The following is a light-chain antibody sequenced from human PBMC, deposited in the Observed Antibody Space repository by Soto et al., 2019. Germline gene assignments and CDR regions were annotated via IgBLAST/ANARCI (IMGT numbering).Light chain of an antibody. J-gene: IGKJ1*01. CDR2: GAS. Sequence: DIVLTQSPGTLSLSPGERATLSCRASETVNSNYLAWYQHKRGQAPRLLIYGASSRATGIPDRFSGSGSGKDFTLTINRLEPEDFAIYYCQQYGSSRTFGQGTKVEIK. CDR1: ETVNSNY. V-gene: IGKV3-20*01. CDR3: QQYGSSRT.